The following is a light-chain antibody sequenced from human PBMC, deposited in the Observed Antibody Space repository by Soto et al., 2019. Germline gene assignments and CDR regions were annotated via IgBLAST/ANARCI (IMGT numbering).Light chain of an antibody. V-gene: IGKV3-20*01. CDR2: GAS. J-gene: IGKJ1*01. Sequence: EVVLTQSPGTLSLSPRERATLSCRASQSVSNNYLAWYQHKPGQAPRLLIYGASNRAPGIPDRFSGSGSGPDFTLTISRLEPEDVAVYYCQQYAASPRTVGQGTLVEGK. CDR3: QQYAASPRT. CDR1: QSVSNNY.